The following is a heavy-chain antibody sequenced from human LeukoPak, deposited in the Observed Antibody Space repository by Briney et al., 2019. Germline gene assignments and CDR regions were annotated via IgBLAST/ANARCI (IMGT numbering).Heavy chain of an antibody. CDR1: GGSFSGYY. V-gene: IGHV4-34*01. CDR3: ARGPGSYDILTGYYPLDYYYYYGMDV. Sequence: SETLSLTCAVYGGSFSGYYWSWIRQPPGKGLEWIGEINHSGSTNYNPSLKSRVTISVDTSKNQFSLKLSSVTAADTAVYYCARGPGSYDILTGYYPLDYYYYYGMDVWGQGTTVTVSS. D-gene: IGHD3-9*01. J-gene: IGHJ6*02. CDR2: INHSGST.